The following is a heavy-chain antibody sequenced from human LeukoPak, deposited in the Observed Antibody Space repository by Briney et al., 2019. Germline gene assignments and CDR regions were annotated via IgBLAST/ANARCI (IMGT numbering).Heavy chain of an antibody. CDR3: ARECSGTYCGED. Sequence: ASVKVSCKASGYTFTVYYMHWVRQAPGQGLEGMGWINPNSGGTKYAQNFEGRVTMTRDTSITTAYMELSSLRSDDTAIYYCARECSGTYCGEDWGQGTLVTVSS. CDR2: INPNSGGT. CDR1: GYTFTVYY. V-gene: IGHV1-2*02. J-gene: IGHJ4*02. D-gene: IGHD1-26*01.